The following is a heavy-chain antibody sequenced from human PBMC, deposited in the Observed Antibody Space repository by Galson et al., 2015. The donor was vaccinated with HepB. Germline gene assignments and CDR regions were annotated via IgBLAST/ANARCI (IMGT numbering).Heavy chain of an antibody. Sequence: SLRLSCAASGFTFSSYAMSWVRQAPGKGLEWVSAISGSGGSTYYADSVKGRFTISRDNSKNTLYLQMNSLRAEDTAVYYCAKVPITMIVVVISHFDPWGQGTLVTVSS. J-gene: IGHJ5*02. CDR2: ISGSGGST. CDR1: GFTFSSYA. V-gene: IGHV3-23*01. D-gene: IGHD3-22*01. CDR3: AKVPITMIVVVISHFDP.